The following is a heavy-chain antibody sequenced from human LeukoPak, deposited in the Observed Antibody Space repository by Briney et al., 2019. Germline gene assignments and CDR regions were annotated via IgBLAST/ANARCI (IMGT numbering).Heavy chain of an antibody. V-gene: IGHV1-24*01. D-gene: IGHD5-18*01. CDR1: GYTLTELS. CDR2: FDPEDGGT. J-gene: IGHJ6*04. Sequence: ASVKVSCKVSGYTLTELSMHWVRQAPGKGLEWMGGFDPEDGGTIYAQKFQGGVTMTEDASTDTAYMELSSLRSEDTAVYYCATGPTQLWLGSEDYYGMDVWGKGTTVTVSS. CDR3: ATGPTQLWLGSEDYYGMDV.